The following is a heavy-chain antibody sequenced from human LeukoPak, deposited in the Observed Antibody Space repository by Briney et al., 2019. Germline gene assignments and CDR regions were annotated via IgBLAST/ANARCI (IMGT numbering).Heavy chain of an antibody. D-gene: IGHD6-19*01. V-gene: IGHV1-69*06. Sequence: SVKVSCKASGGTFSSYAISWVRQAPGQGLEWMGGIIPIFGTANYAQKFQGRVTITADKSTSTAYMELSSLRPEDTAVYYCARGDSGWSPVDYWGQGTLVTVSS. CDR1: GGTFSSYA. CDR3: ARGDSGWSPVDY. J-gene: IGHJ4*02. CDR2: IIPIFGTA.